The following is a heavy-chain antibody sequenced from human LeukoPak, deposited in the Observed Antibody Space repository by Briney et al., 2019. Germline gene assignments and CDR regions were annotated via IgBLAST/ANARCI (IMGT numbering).Heavy chain of an antibody. V-gene: IGHV4-59*01. J-gene: IGHJ4*02. D-gene: IGHD1-26*01. Sequence: SKTLSLTCTVSGGSISSYLWSWIRQPPGKGLEWIGYIYYSGSTNYNPSLKSRVTILVDTSKNQLSLKVSSVTAADTAVYYCARGQYSGSCFDNWGQGSLVTVSS. CDR1: GGSISSYL. CDR3: ARGQYSGSCFDN. CDR2: IYYSGST.